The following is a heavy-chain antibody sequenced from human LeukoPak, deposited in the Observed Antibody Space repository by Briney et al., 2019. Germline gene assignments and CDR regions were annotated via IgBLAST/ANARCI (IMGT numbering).Heavy chain of an antibody. Sequence: PGRSLRLSCAASGFTFSSYAMHWVRQAPGKGLEWVAVISYDGSNKYYADSVKGRFTISRDNSKNTLYLQMNSLRAEDTAVYYCARDQGARWLHFAPNAFDIWGQGTMVTVSS. J-gene: IGHJ3*02. CDR3: ARDQGARWLHFAPNAFDI. CDR1: GFTFSSYA. D-gene: IGHD5-24*01. CDR2: ISYDGSNK. V-gene: IGHV3-30*04.